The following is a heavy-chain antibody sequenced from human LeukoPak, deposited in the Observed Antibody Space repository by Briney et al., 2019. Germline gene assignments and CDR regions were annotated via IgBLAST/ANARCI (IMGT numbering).Heavy chain of an antibody. J-gene: IGHJ3*02. V-gene: IGHV6-1*01. CDR1: VDSGSFNSDV. CDR3: VRDVNWGSDAFDI. Sequence: SQTLSLTCAISVDSGSFNSDVWNWIRQSPSRALEWRGRAYYRSKWLYDYAVSLKGRLTITPDTPKNPFSLQLSSVTPEDTAVYYCVRDVNWGSDAFDIWGQGTMVTVSS. CDR2: AYYRSKWLY. D-gene: IGHD7-27*01.